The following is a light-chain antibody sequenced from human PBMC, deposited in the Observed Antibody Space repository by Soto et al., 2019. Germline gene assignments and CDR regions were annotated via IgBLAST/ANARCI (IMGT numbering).Light chain of an antibody. CDR3: QQTHSTPRLS. CDR2: AAS. V-gene: IGKV1-39*01. CDR1: QNINNY. Sequence: DIQMTQSPSSLSASVGDRVTITCRASQNINNYLNWYQQKPGKAPKLLMFAASNLQIGVPSRFSGRGSGTEFILTINALQPEDFATYFCQQTHSTPRLSFGGGTKVDIK. J-gene: IGKJ4*01.